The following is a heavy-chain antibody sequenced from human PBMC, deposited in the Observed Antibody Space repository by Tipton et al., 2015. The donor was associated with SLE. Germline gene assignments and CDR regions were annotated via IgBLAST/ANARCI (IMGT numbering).Heavy chain of an antibody. D-gene: IGHD6-19*01. CDR2: ISGSGGST. CDR3: AKNLGEQWLVQGY. CDR1: GFTFSSYV. V-gene: IGHV3-23*01. Sequence: GSLRLSCAASGFTFSSYVINWVRQAPGKGLEWVSAISGSGGSTYYADSVKGRFTIYRDNSKNTLYLQMNSLRAEDTAVYYCAKNLGEQWLVQGYWGQGTLVTVSS. J-gene: IGHJ4*02.